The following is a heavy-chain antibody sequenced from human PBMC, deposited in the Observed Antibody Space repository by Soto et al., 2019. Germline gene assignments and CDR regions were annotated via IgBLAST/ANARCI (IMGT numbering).Heavy chain of an antibody. J-gene: IGHJ5*02. Sequence: PSETLSLTCAVYGGSFSGYYWSWIRQPPGKGLEWIGEINHSGSTNYNPSLKSRVTISVDTSKNQFSLKLSSVTAADTAVYYCARVPIAVAGTFVTRFDPWGQGTLVTVSS. D-gene: IGHD6-19*01. CDR2: INHSGST. CDR3: ARVPIAVAGTFVTRFDP. V-gene: IGHV4-34*01. CDR1: GGSFSGYY.